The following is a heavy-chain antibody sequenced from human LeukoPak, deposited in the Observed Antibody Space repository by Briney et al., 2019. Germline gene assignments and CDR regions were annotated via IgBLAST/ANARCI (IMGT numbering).Heavy chain of an antibody. D-gene: IGHD1-14*01. CDR1: GGSISSYY. CDR2: IYISGST. J-gene: IGHJ6*03. CDR3: ASLTRYYYYYYMDV. V-gene: IGHV4-4*07. Sequence: TSETLSLTCTVSGGSISSYYWSWIRQPAGKGLEWIGRIYISGSTNYNPSLKSRVTMSVDTSKNQFSLKLSSVTAADTAVYYCASLTRYYYYYYMDVWGKGTTVTVSS.